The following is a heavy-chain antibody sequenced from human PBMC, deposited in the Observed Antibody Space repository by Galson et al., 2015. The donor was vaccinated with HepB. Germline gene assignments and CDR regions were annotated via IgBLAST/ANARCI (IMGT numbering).Heavy chain of an antibody. J-gene: IGHJ6*02. V-gene: IGHV4-4*02. CDR1: AGSINSNNW. Sequence: ETLSLTCAVSAGSINSNNWWSWVRQSPGKGLDWIGEIHHNGSANYNPSLKSRVTISVDKSKSQFYLKLRSVTAADTAVYYCARDLHTFNLERGSFYYYGLDLWGQGTTVTVSS. CDR2: IHHNGSA. D-gene: IGHD1-1*01. CDR3: ARDLHTFNLERGSFYYYGLDL.